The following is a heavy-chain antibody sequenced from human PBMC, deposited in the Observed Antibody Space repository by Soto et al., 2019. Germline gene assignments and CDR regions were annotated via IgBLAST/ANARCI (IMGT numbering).Heavy chain of an antibody. CDR2: IYYSGST. D-gene: IGHD5-12*01. CDR1: GGSISSGGYY. J-gene: IGHJ4*02. V-gene: IGHV4-31*03. Sequence: PSETLSLTCTVSGGSISSGGYYWSWIRQHPGKGLEWIGYIYYSGSTYYNPSLKSRVTISVDTSKNQFSLKLSSVTAADTAVYYCARWLQTTGHFDYWGQGTLVTVSS. CDR3: ARWLQTTGHFDY.